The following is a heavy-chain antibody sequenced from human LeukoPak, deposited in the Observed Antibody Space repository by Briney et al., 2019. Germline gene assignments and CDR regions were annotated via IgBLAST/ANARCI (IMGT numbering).Heavy chain of an antibody. Sequence: GGSLRLSCAASGFTFSSYAMHWVRQAPGKGLEWVAVISYDGSNKYYADSVKGRFTISRDNSKNTLYLQMNSPRAEDTAVYYCAREDLRSYYFDYWGQGTLVTVSS. CDR3: AREDLRSYYFDY. CDR1: GFTFSSYA. V-gene: IGHV3-30-3*01. CDR2: ISYDGSNK. J-gene: IGHJ4*02. D-gene: IGHD3-10*02.